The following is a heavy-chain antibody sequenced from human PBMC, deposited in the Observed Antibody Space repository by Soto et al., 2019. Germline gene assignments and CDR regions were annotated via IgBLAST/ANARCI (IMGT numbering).Heavy chain of an antibody. J-gene: IGHJ1*01. CDR1: GYSFTTYW. D-gene: IGHD2-8*01. V-gene: IGHV5-51*01. CDR3: ARCRRNGDKYLVN. CDR2: IYPGDSDT. Sequence: GQSLKISCKGSGYSFTTYWIAWVRQLPGKGLKWMGIIYPGDSDTRYSPSFQGQVTISADKSISTAYLRWSSLKASDPAMYYLARCRRNGDKYLVNGGQGVQVTVFS.